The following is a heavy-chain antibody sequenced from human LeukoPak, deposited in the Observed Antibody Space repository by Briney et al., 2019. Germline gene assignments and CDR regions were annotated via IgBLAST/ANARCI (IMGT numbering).Heavy chain of an antibody. V-gene: IGHV3-23*01. D-gene: IGHD2-15*01. Sequence: GGSLRLSCAASGFTFSSYAMSWVRQAPGGGLEWVSAISGSGDTTYHANSVKGRFTISRDNSENRLSLQMDSLRAEDTAVYFCAKDTTAWWYHRAYMDVWGKGTTVTVSS. J-gene: IGHJ6*03. CDR3: AKDTTAWWYHRAYMDV. CDR2: ISGSGDTT. CDR1: GFTFSSYA.